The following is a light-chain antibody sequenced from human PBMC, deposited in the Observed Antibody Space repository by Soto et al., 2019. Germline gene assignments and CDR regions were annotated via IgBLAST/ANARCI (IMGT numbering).Light chain of an antibody. J-gene: IGLJ3*02. CDR3: AAWDDSMSGVV. CDR1: SSNIGDNT. Sequence: QSVLTQPPSVSGAPGQRVAISCSGSSSNIGDNTVNWYQQLPGTAPKLLIYNDNQRPSGVPDRFSGSKSGTSASLAISGLQSEDEADFYCAAWDDSMSGVVFGGGTQRTVL. CDR2: NDN. V-gene: IGLV1-44*01.